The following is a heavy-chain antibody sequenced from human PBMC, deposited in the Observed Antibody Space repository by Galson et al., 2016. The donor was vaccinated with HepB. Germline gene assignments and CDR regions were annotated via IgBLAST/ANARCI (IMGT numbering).Heavy chain of an antibody. CDR1: GFTFSGYG. CDR3: ARRREYCPPVGCSVDY. Sequence: SLRLSCAASGFTFSGYGMHWVRQAPGKGLEWLAADSMDGRRKFYADSVKGRFTISRDNSNNMLFLQMSSLRTDDTAIYYCARRREYCPPVGCSVDYWGQGTLVSVSS. D-gene: IGHD2/OR15-2a*01. V-gene: IGHV3-30*03. CDR2: DSMDGRRK. J-gene: IGHJ4*02.